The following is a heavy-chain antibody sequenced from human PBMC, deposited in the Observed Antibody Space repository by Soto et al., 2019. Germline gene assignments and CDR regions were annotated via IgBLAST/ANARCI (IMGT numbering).Heavy chain of an antibody. D-gene: IGHD2-2*01. CDR3: ARQDCSTTNCCGRQDYFGLDL. CDR2: IWWDGSST. V-gene: IGHV3-33*01. Sequence: QVQMVESGGGVVQPGGSLTLSCAASGFTLSSYGVHWVRQAPGKGLERVSFIWWDGSSTYYADSVKGRFTISRDNSKNTLYLQMNSLRAEDTAVYYCARQDCSTTNCCGRQDYFGLDLWGQGTTVIVSS. J-gene: IGHJ6*02. CDR1: GFTLSSYG.